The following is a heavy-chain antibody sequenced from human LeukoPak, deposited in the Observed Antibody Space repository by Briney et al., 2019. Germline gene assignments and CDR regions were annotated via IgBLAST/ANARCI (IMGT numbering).Heavy chain of an antibody. V-gene: IGHV4-34*01. CDR3: ARGRGRHFDY. D-gene: IGHD3-10*01. J-gene: IGHJ4*02. CDR1: GGSFSGYY. Sequence: SETLSLTCAVYGGSFSGYYWSWIRQPPGKGLEWIGEINHSGSTNYNPSLKGRVTISVDTSKNQFSLKLSSVTAADTAVYYCARGRGRHFDYWGQGTLVTVSS. CDR2: INHSGST.